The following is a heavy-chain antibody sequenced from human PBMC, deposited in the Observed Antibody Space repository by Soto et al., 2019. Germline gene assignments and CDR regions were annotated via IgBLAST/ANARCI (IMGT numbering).Heavy chain of an antibody. CDR1: GFSVTNNY. V-gene: IGHV3-66*01. CDR3: VRVRGSTGYLGREHYFDY. J-gene: IGHJ4*02. D-gene: IGHD2-2*01. CDR2: IDIGGNT. Sequence: EVQVVESGGGLVQPGGSLRLSCAASGFSVTNNYMNWVRQAPGKGLEWVSIIDIGGNTYDEDSVKDRFTISRDHSRNTLYLHMDSRRAEDTAVYYCVRVRGSTGYLGREHYFDYWGQGTLVTVSP.